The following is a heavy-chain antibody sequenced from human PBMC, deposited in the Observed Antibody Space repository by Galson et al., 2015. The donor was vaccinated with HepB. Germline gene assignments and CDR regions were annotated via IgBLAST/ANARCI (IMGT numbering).Heavy chain of an antibody. D-gene: IGHD5-18*01. CDR2: ISGSGGST. J-gene: IGHJ4*02. V-gene: IGHV3-23*01. CDR1: GFTFSSYA. Sequence: SLRLSCAASGFTFSSYAMSWVRQAPGKGLEWVSAISGSGGSTYYADSVKGRFTISRDDSKNTLYLQMNSLRAEDTAVYYCAKRGWGYGLFDYWGQGTLVTVSS. CDR3: AKRGWGYGLFDY.